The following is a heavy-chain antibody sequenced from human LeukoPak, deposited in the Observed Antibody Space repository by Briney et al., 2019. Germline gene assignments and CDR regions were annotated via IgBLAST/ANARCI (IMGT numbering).Heavy chain of an antibody. CDR1: GFTFSNYA. CDR2: ISGSGGGT. Sequence: TGGSLRLSCAASGFTFSNYAMSWVRQAPGKGLEWVSAISGSGGGTYYADSVKGRFTISRDNSKNTLYLQMNSLRAEDTAVYYCAKPVGTRLPGDFDYWGQGTLVTVSS. D-gene: IGHD2-2*01. CDR3: AKPVGTRLPGDFDY. J-gene: IGHJ4*02. V-gene: IGHV3-23*01.